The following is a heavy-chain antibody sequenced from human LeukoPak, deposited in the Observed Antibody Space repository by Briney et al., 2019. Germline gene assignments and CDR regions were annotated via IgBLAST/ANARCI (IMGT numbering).Heavy chain of an antibody. CDR2: TSYDGSNK. D-gene: IGHD6-6*01. J-gene: IGHJ6*02. Sequence: PGGSLRLSCAASGFTFSSYAMRWVRQAPGKGLEWVAVTSYDGSNKYYADSVKGRFTISRDNSKNTLYLQMNSLRAEDTAVYYCARAAGAARPTYYYYGMDVWGQGTTVTVSS. CDR1: GFTFSSYA. V-gene: IGHV3-30-3*01. CDR3: ARAAGAARPTYYYYGMDV.